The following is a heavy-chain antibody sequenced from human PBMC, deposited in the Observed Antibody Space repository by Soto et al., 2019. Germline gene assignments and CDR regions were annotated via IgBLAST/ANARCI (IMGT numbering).Heavy chain of an antibody. V-gene: IGHV3-21*01. D-gene: IGHD3-9*01. CDR1: GFTFSSYS. CDR3: ASATDDSYYYYYGMDV. Sequence: ESGGGLVKPGGSLRLSCAASGFTFSSYSMNWVRQAPGKGLEWVSSISSSSSYIYYADSVKGRFTISRDNAKNSLYLQMNSLRAEDTAVYYCASATDDSYYYYYGMDVWGQGTTVTVSS. J-gene: IGHJ6*02. CDR2: ISSSSSYI.